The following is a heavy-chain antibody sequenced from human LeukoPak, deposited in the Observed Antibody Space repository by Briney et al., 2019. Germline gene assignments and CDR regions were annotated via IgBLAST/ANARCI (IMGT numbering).Heavy chain of an antibody. CDR1: GFTFSSYE. D-gene: IGHD3-22*01. Sequence: GGSLRLSCAASGFTFSSYEMNWVSQAPGKGLEWVSAISGSGGSTYYADSVKGRFTISRDNSKNTLYLQMNSLRAEHTAVYYCAKDRAKAVRGIVVVITTDGEAYWGQGTLVTVSS. CDR2: ISGSGGST. V-gene: IGHV3-23*01. CDR3: AKDRAKAVRGIVVVITTDGEAY. J-gene: IGHJ4*02.